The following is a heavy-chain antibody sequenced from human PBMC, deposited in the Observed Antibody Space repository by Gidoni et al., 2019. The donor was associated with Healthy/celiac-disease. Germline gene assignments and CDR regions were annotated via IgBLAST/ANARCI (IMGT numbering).Heavy chain of an antibody. CDR3: AGLKRGSCYLY. V-gene: IGHV4-39*01. CDR2: IYYSGST. D-gene: IGHD2-15*01. CDR1: GGSISSSSYY. Sequence: QLQLQESGPGLVKPSETLSLTCTVSGGSISSSSYYWGWIRQPPGKGLEWIGSIYYSGSTYYNPSLKSRVTISVDTSKNQFSLKLSSVTAADTAVYYCAGLKRGSCYLYWGQGTLVTVSS. J-gene: IGHJ4*02.